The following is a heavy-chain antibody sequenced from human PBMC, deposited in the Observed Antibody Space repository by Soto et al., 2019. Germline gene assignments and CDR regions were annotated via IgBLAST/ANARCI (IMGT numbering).Heavy chain of an antibody. CDR2: IYTVGST. CDR3: VTYPLTHSYAQFDS. CDR1: GGSLNNYY. V-gene: IGHV4-4*07. D-gene: IGHD3-16*01. Sequence: QVQLQESGPRLVKPSETLSLTCTVSGGSLNNYYWIWIRQPAGKGLEWIGRIYTVGSTNYNPSLKRRVTMSIATSKNQFSMRLTSVTAADTDVYYCVTYPLTHSYAQFDSWGQGSLVTVSS. J-gene: IGHJ4*02.